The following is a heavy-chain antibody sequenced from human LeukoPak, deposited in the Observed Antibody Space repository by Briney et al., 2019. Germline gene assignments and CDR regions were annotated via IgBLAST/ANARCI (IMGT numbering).Heavy chain of an antibody. J-gene: IGHJ4*02. CDR2: ISNDGSDK. CDR3: ANSLYFDAVSYQIDY. D-gene: IGHD3-16*02. Sequence: GGSLRLSCAASGFSFSDYAMHWVRQAPGKGLEWVAVISNDGSDKYYADSVQGRFTISRDNSKNRLYLQMNSLRAEDTAVYHCANSLYFDAVSYQIDYWGQGTLVTVSS. V-gene: IGHV3-30*18. CDR1: GFSFSDYA.